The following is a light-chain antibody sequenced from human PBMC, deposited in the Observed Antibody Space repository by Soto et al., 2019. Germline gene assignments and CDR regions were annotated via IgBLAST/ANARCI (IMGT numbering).Light chain of an antibody. CDR2: AAS. Sequence: DIQMTQSPSSLSASVGDRVTITCRASQSISSYLNWYQQKPGKAPNLLIYAASSLQSGVPSRFSGSGSGTDFTLTISSLQPEDFATYYCQQSYRTLTWTFGQGTKVDIK. J-gene: IGKJ1*01. V-gene: IGKV1-39*01. CDR1: QSISSY. CDR3: QQSYRTLTWT.